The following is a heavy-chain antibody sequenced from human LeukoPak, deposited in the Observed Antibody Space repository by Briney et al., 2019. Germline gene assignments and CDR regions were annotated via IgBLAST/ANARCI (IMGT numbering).Heavy chain of an antibody. CDR3: ARDHVYAFDY. D-gene: IGHD2/OR15-2a*01. J-gene: IGHJ4*02. CDR1: GFTFSSYG. Sequence: PGGSLRLSCAASGFTFSSYGMNWVRQAPGKGLEWVSYISGSGNAKHYIDSVKGRFTISRDNAKNALYLQMNSLRAEDTAVYFCARDHVYAFDYWGQGTQVTVSS. V-gene: IGHV3-48*01. CDR2: ISGSGNAK.